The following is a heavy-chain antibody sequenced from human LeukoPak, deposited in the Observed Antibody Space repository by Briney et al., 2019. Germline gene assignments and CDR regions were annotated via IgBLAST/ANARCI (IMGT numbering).Heavy chain of an antibody. J-gene: IGHJ4*02. D-gene: IGHD3-22*01. Sequence: ASVKVSCKASGGTFSSYAISWVRQAPGQGLEWMGGIIPIFGTANHAQKFQGRVTITADESTSTAYMELSSLRSEDTAVYYCARLIRGYYDSSDLYFDYWGQGTLVTVSS. CDR3: ARLIRGYYDSSDLYFDY. V-gene: IGHV1-69*13. CDR1: GGTFSSYA. CDR2: IIPIFGTA.